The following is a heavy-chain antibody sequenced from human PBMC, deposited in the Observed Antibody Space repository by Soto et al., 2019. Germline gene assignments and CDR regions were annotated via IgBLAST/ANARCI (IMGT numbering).Heavy chain of an antibody. J-gene: IGHJ5*01. CDR1: GYTFTSYD. CDR3: VREVERQEDNWFDS. CDR2: MNHNSGNT. V-gene: IGHV1-8*01. Sequence: QVQLVQSGAEVKKPGASVKVSCKASGYTFTSYDINWVRQATGQGLEWMGWMNHNSGNTGYAQKFQGRVTMTRDTSINTAYMELSSLRSEDTALYYCVREVERQEDNWFDSWGQGTLVTVSS. D-gene: IGHD1-26*01.